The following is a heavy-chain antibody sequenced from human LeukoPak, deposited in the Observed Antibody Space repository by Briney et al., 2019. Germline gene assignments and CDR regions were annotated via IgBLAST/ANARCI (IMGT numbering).Heavy chain of an antibody. Sequence: SETLSLTCTVSGGSISSSSYYWGWIRQPPGKGLEWIGSIYYSGSTYYNPSLKSRVTISVDTSKNQFSLKLSSVTAADTAVYYCARVVRGGVFDHWGQGALVTVSS. D-gene: IGHD3-10*02. CDR2: IYYSGST. J-gene: IGHJ4*02. V-gene: IGHV4-39*01. CDR3: ARVVRGGVFDH. CDR1: GGSISSSSYY.